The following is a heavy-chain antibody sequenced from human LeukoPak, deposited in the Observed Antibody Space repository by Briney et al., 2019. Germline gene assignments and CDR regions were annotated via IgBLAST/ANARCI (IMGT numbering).Heavy chain of an antibody. CDR3: ARAKYYYDSSGYYGYYYYYYGMDV. CDR1: GGSISSGGYY. Sequence: SQTLSLTCTVSGGSISSGGYYWSWIRQHPGKGLEWIGYIYYSGSTYYNPSLKSRVTISVDTSKNQFSLKLSSVTAADTAVYYCARAKYYYDSSGYYGYYYYYYGMDVWGQGTTVTVSS. V-gene: IGHV4-31*03. CDR2: IYYSGST. J-gene: IGHJ6*02. D-gene: IGHD3-22*01.